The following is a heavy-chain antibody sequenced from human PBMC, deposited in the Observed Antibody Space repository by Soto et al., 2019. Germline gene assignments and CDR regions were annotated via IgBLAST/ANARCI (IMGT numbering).Heavy chain of an antibody. CDR3: ARSYSSGWEFDY. J-gene: IGHJ4*02. D-gene: IGHD6-19*01. V-gene: IGHV3-11*01. CDR1: GFTFSNYY. CDR2: ISSTGRTI. Sequence: GGSLRLSCGASGFTFSNYYMSWIRQAPGKGLEWVSYISSTGRTIYYADSVKGRFTVSRDNAQNSLSLKLNSLRVEDTAVYYCARSYSSGWEFDYWGQGTQVTVAS.